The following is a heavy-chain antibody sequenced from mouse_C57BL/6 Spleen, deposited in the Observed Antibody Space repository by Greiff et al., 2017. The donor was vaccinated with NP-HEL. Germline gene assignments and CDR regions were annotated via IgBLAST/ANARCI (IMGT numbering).Heavy chain of an antibody. V-gene: IGHV1-80*01. CDR2: IYPGDGDT. D-gene: IGHD3-2*02. CDR3: ARWGQGAY. J-gene: IGHJ3*01. CDR1: GYAFSSYW. Sequence: LEESGAELVKPGASVKISCKASGYAFSSYWMNWVKQRPGKGLEWIGQIYPGDGDTNYNGKFKGKATLTADKSSSTAYMQLSSLTSEDSAVYFCARWGQGAYWGQGTLVTVSA.